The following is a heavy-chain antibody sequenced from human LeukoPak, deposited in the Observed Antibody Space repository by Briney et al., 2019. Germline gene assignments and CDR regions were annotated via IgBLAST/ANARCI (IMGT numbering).Heavy chain of an antibody. CDR1: GFTFNNAW. J-gene: IGHJ5*02. V-gene: IGHV3-48*02. CDR2: ISSSSSTI. Sequence: GGSLRLSCAASGFTFNNAWMSWVRQAPGKGLEWVSYISSSSSTIYYADSVKGRFTISRDNAKNSLYLQMNSLRDEDTAVYYCARVPLWFGAFTYDPWGQGTLVTVSS. D-gene: IGHD3-10*01. CDR3: ARVPLWFGAFTYDP.